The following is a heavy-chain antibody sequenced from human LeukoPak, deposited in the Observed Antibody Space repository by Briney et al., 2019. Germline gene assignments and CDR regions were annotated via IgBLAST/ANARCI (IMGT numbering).Heavy chain of an antibody. CDR3: ARSNRLLGYCSGGSCSYYYYMDV. CDR1: GYTFTSYY. V-gene: IGHV1-46*01. D-gene: IGHD2-15*01. Sequence: GASVTVSCTASGYTFTSYYMHWVRQAPGQGLEWMGIINPSGGSTSYAQKFQGRVTMTRDTSISTAYMELSRLRSDDTAVYYCARSNRLLGYCSGGSCSYYYYMDVWGKGTTVTISS. J-gene: IGHJ6*03. CDR2: INPSGGST.